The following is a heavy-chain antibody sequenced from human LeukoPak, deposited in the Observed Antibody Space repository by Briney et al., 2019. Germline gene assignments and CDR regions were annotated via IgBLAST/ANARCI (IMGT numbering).Heavy chain of an antibody. Sequence: ASVTVSCKASGYTFTGYYMHWVRQAPGQGLEWMGWINPNSGGTNNAQKFQGRVTMTRDTSISTAYMELSRLRSDDTAVYYCARVSYSSSFPMDVWGKGTTVTVSS. D-gene: IGHD6-13*01. CDR2: INPNSGGT. J-gene: IGHJ6*03. CDR3: ARVSYSSSFPMDV. V-gene: IGHV1-2*02. CDR1: GYTFTGYY.